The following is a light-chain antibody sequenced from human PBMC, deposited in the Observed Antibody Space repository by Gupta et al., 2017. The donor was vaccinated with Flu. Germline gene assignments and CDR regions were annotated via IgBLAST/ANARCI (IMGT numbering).Light chain of an antibody. CDR2: KAS. Sequence: DIQMAQSASTLPASVGDRVTITCLPSQSISSWLVWYQQKPGKAPKLLIYKASSIASGVPSRFSGSGSGTEFTLTISSLQPDDCATYYCQQYNSYSRTFGQGTKVEIK. CDR1: QSISSW. J-gene: IGKJ1*01. V-gene: IGKV1-5*03. CDR3: QQYNSYSRT.